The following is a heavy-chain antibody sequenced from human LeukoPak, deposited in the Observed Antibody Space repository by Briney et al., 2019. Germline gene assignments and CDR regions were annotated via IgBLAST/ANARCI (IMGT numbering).Heavy chain of an antibody. Sequence: PSETLSLTYTVSGGSISSYYWSWIRQPPGKGLEWIGYIYYSGSTNYNPSLKSRVTISVDTSKNQFSLKLSSVTAADAAVYYCARQKMATITWGAFDIWGQGTMVTVSS. J-gene: IGHJ3*02. CDR1: GGSISSYY. CDR3: ARQKMATITWGAFDI. D-gene: IGHD5-24*01. CDR2: IYYSGST. V-gene: IGHV4-59*01.